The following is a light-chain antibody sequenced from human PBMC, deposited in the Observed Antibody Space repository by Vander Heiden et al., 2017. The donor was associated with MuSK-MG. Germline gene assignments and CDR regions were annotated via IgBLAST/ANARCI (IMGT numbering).Light chain of an antibody. CDR2: LGS. CDR3: RQALQTPLT. J-gene: IGKJ4*01. V-gene: IGKV2-28*01. CDR1: QSLLHSNGYNY. Sequence: DIVMTQSPRSLPVTPGEPASISCRSSQSLLHSNGYNYLDWYLQNPGQSPQLLIYLGSNRASGVPDRFSGSGSGTDFTLKISRVEAEDVRVYYCRQALQTPLTFGGGTKVEIK.